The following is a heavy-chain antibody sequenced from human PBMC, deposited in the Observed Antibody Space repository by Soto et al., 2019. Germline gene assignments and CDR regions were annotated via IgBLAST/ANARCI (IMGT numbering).Heavy chain of an antibody. V-gene: IGHV4-30-4*01. CDR1: GGSISSGDYY. J-gene: IGHJ4*02. D-gene: IGHD3-22*01. Sequence: SETLSLTCTVSGGSISSGDYYWSWIRQPPGKGLEWIGYIYYSGSTYYNPSLKSRVTISVGTSKNQFSLKLSSVTAADTAVYYCARDSPHYYDSSGYYLDYWGQGTLVTVSS. CDR3: ARDSPHYYDSSGYYLDY. CDR2: IYYSGST.